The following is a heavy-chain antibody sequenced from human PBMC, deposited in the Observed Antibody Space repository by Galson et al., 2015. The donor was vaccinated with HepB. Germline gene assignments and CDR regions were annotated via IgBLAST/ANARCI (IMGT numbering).Heavy chain of an antibody. J-gene: IGHJ4*02. CDR3: ACNQYSNSGFDY. D-gene: IGHD6-6*01. CDR1: GFTFCIAW. V-gene: IGHV3-15*01. Sequence: SLRLSCAASGFTFCIAWMSWVRQTPGKGLEWLGRLSKKTDGGSTDFAAPVNGMFPIPRDHSKNTLYLQMNSLKTEDTAVYYCACNQYSNSGFDYWGQGTLVTVSS. CDR2: LSKKTDGGST.